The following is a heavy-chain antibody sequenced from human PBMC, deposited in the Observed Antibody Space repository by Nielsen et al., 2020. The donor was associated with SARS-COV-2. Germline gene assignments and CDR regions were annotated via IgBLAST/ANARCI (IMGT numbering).Heavy chain of an antibody. CDR1: GYTFTAYY. D-gene: IGHD3/OR15-3a*01. CDR2: INPYSGGT. J-gene: IGHJ6*02. Sequence: VKVSCKASGYTFTAYYLHWVRQAPGQGLEWMGRINPYSGGTNYAQKFQGTVTMTRDASISTVYMELTSDDTAVYYCARARATIFGLVMSYGMDVWGQGTTVAVSS. CDR3: ARARATIFGLVMSYGMDV. V-gene: IGHV1-2*06.